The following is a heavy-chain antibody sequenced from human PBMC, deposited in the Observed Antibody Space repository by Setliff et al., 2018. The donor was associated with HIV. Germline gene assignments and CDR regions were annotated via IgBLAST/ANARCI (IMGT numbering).Heavy chain of an antibody. CDR2: INWNGGNT. D-gene: IGHD6-13*01. CDR3: AKDTYSSSWSQVYYFDY. J-gene: IGHJ4*02. CDR1: GFTFDDYG. V-gene: IGHV3-20*04. Sequence: GGSLRLSCAASGFTFDDYGMSWVRQTPRKGLEWVSGINWNGGNTYYADSVKGRFTISRDNSKNTLYLQMNSLRAEDTAVYYCAKDTYSSSWSQVYYFDYWGQGTLVTVSS.